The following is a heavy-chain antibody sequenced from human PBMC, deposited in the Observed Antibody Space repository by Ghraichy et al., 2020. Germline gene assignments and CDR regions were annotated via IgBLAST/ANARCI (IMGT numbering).Heavy chain of an antibody. CDR2: IWFDGINK. Sequence: GESLNISCAASGFTFSSYGMHWVRQAPGKGLEWVAVIWFDGINKYYADSVKGRFTISRDNSKNTLYLQMNSLRAEDTAVYYCARCPRVAVAAFDYWGQGTLVTVSS. CDR1: GFTFSSYG. CDR3: ARCPRVAVAAFDY. V-gene: IGHV3-33*01. D-gene: IGHD6-19*01. J-gene: IGHJ4*02.